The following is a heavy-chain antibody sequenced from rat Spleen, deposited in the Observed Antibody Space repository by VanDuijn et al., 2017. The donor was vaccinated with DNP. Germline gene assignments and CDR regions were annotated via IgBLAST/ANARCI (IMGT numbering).Heavy chain of an antibody. Sequence: EVQLQESGPGLLKPSQSLSLTCSVTGYSIPSNYWGWIRKFPGNKMECIGHISYSATTTYNPSLKSRISITRDTSKNQFFLQLNSVTTEDTATYYCARWYNYFDYWGQGVMVTVSS. CDR2: ISYSATT. J-gene: IGHJ2*01. D-gene: IGHD1-5*01. V-gene: IGHV3-1*01. CDR3: ARWYNYFDY. CDR1: GYSIPSNY.